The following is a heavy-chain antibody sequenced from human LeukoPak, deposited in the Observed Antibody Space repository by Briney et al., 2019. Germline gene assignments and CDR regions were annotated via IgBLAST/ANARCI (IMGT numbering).Heavy chain of an antibody. D-gene: IGHD4-11*01. Sequence: GGSLRLSCAASGFTFNSYGMHWVRQAPGKGLEWVAVIWSDGTEKYYADSVKGRFAISRDDSNKMVHLQMNSLRVEDTAVYYCAKDIERGFDYTNSLDYWGQGTLVTVSS. J-gene: IGHJ4*02. CDR2: IWSDGTEK. CDR3: AKDIERGFDYTNSLDY. CDR1: GFTFNSYG. V-gene: IGHV3-33*06.